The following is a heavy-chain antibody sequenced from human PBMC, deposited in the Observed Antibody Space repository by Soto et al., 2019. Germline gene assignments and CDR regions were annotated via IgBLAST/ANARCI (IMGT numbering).Heavy chain of an antibody. D-gene: IGHD3-10*01. CDR1: GGTFSSYA. V-gene: IGHV1-69*13. J-gene: IGHJ5*02. CDR3: ARDSEARVNWFDP. Sequence: GASVKVSCKASGGTFSSYAISWVREAPGQGLEWMGGIIPIFGTANYAQKFQGRVTITADESTSTAYMELSSLRSEDTAVYYCARDSEARVNWFDPWGQGTLVTVSS. CDR2: IIPIFGTA.